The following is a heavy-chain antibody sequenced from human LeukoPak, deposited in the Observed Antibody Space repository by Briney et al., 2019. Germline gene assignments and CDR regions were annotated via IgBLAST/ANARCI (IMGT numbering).Heavy chain of an antibody. D-gene: IGHD3-22*01. CDR2: ISAYNGNT. J-gene: IGHJ6*02. CDR3: ARDSGLVVVITTDYYYGMDV. Sequence: GASVKVSCKASGYTFTSYGISWVRQAPGQGLEWMGWISAYNGNTNYAQKLQGRVTMTTDTSTSTAYMELRSLRSDDTAVYYCARDSGLVVVITTDYYYGMDVWGQGTTVTVSS. V-gene: IGHV1-18*01. CDR1: GYTFTSYG.